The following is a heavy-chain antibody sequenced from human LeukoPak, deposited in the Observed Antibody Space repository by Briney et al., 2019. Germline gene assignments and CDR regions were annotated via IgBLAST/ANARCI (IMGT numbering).Heavy chain of an antibody. V-gene: IGHV4-31*03. Sequence: RASETLSLTCTVSGGSISSGGYYWSWIRQHPGKGLEWIGYIYYSGSTYYNPSLKSRVTISVDTSKNQFSLKLSSVTAADTAVYYRARGVLTGSNWFDPWGQGTLVTVSS. D-gene: IGHD3-9*01. CDR3: ARGVLTGSNWFDP. J-gene: IGHJ5*02. CDR1: GGSISSGGYY. CDR2: IYYSGST.